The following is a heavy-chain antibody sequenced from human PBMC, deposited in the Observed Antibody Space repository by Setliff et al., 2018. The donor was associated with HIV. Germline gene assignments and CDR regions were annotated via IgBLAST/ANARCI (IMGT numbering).Heavy chain of an antibody. CDR3: ARFDDSNGFDY. CDR2: ISIGSGGAI. D-gene: IGHD3-22*01. CDR1: GFTFSNYA. J-gene: IGHJ4*02. Sequence: GGSLRLSCAASGFTFSNYAMSWVRRAPGKGLEWVSSISIGSGGAIDYADSVQGRFTISRDNSKNSLYLQMNSLRVEDTAVYYCARFDDSNGFDYWGQGTLVTVSS. V-gene: IGHV3-21*01.